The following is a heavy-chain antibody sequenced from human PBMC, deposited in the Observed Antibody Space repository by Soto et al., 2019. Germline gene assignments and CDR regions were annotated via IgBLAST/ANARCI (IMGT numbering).Heavy chain of an antibody. V-gene: IGHV1-46*01. J-gene: IGHJ4*02. Sequence: VPLVQSGAEVQEPGASVKISCKPSGYSFTSFYMNWVRQAPGQGLEWMGTINPNGGSTTSAQKFQGRVIMNRDTSTSTLYMDLSGLRSEDRAVYYCARAIPHFDYWGQGTLVTVSS. CDR1: GYSFTSFY. D-gene: IGHD2-21*01. CDR2: INPNGGST. CDR3: ARAIPHFDY.